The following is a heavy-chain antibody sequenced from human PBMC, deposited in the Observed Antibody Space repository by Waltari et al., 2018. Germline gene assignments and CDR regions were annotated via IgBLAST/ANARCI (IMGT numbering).Heavy chain of an antibody. D-gene: IGHD6-13*01. Sequence: QVQLQESGPGLVKPSQTLSLTCTVSGGSISSGSYYWSWIRQPAGKGLEWIGRSYTSGSTNYSPSLKSRVTISVDTSKNQFSLKLSSVTAADTAVYYCARVGAAGDYYYYYGMDVWGQGTTVTVSS. J-gene: IGHJ6*02. CDR1: GGSISSGSYY. CDR3: ARVGAAGDYYYYYGMDV. V-gene: IGHV4-61*02. CDR2: SYTSGST.